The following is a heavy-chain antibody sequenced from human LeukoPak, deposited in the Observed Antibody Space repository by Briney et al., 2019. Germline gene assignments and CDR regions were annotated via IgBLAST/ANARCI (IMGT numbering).Heavy chain of an antibody. CDR1: GGSFSGYY. CDR2: INHSGST. D-gene: IGHD4-17*01. CDR3: ARGRYYGDYIDY. V-gene: IGHV4-34*01. J-gene: IGHJ4*02. Sequence: SETLSLTCAVYGGSFSGYYWSWIRQPPGKGLEWIGEINHSGSTNYSPSLKSRVDISIDTFRNQFPLRLTSVTAADTAVYYCARGRYYGDYIDYWGQGALVTVSS.